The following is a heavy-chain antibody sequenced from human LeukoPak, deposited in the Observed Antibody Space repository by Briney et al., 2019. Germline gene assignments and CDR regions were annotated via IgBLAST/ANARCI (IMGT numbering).Heavy chain of an antibody. J-gene: IGHJ4*02. Sequence: GGSLRLSCAASGFTFSDYGMYWVRQAPGKGLEWVSAISGSGGSTYYADSVKGRFTISRDNSKNTLYLLMNSLRAEDTAVYYCANNGIAARPDGNWGQGTLVTVSS. D-gene: IGHD6-6*01. CDR1: GFTFSDYG. CDR2: ISGSGGST. CDR3: ANNGIAARPDGN. V-gene: IGHV3-23*01.